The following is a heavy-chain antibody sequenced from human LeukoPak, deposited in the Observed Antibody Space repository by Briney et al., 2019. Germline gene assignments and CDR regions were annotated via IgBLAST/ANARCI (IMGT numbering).Heavy chain of an antibody. J-gene: IGHJ4*02. CDR2: INHSGST. CDR3: ARSIAGGGASNFDY. CDR1: GGSFSGYY. D-gene: IGHD6-6*01. V-gene: IGHV4-34*01. Sequence: SETLSPTCAVYGGSFSGYYWSWIRQPPGKGLEWIGEINHSGSTNYNPSLKSRVTISVDTSKNQFSLKLSSVTAADTAVYYCARSIAGGGASNFDYWGQGTLVTVSS.